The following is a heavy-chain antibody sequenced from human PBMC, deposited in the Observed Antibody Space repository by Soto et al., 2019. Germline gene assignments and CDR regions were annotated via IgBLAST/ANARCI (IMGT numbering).Heavy chain of an antibody. V-gene: IGHV3-30-3*01. CDR1: GFTFSSYA. D-gene: IGHD1-26*01. CDR2: ISYDGSNK. Sequence: GGSLRLSCAASGFTFSSYAMHWVRQAPGKGLEWVAVISYDGSNKYYADSVKGRFTISRDNSKNTLYLQMNSLRAEDTAVYYCARDLGGDYYYYGMDGWGQGTTVTVAS. CDR3: ARDLGGDYYYYGMDG. J-gene: IGHJ6*02.